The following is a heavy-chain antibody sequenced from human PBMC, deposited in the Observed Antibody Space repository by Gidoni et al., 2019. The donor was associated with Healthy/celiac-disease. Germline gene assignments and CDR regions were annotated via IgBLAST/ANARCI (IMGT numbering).Heavy chain of an antibody. V-gene: IGHV3-15*01. Sequence: EVQLVESGGGLVKPGGSLRLSCAASGFTFSNAWMSWVRQAPGKGRGWVGRIKRKTDGGTTDYAAPVKGRFTISRDDSKNTLYLQMNSLKTEDTAVYYCTRPDILTGYFDDLPFDYWGQGTLVTVSS. CDR2: IKRKTDGGTT. CDR1: GFTFSNAW. J-gene: IGHJ4*02. D-gene: IGHD3-9*01. CDR3: TRPDILTGYFDDLPFDY.